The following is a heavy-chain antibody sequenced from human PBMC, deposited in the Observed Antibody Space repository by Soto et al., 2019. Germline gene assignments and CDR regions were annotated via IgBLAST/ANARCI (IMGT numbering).Heavy chain of an antibody. V-gene: IGHV3-33*03. CDR3: VSSHDMPI. Sequence: QVRLVESGGDVVQPGWSLRLSCAVSGLDFSTFGMHWVRQAPGKGLEWVAVIWADGSQTYYLDSVKGRFTVSRDNPKSTLYQQMTSLRVEDTAKYFCVSSHDMPIWGQGTLVTVSS. CDR2: IWADGSQT. CDR1: GLDFSTFG. D-gene: IGHD1-1*01. J-gene: IGHJ1*01.